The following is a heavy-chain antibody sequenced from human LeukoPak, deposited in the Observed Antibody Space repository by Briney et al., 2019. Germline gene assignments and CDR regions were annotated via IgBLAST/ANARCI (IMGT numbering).Heavy chain of an antibody. D-gene: IGHD3-3*01. J-gene: IGHJ4*02. CDR1: GFTLSNFD. V-gene: IGHV3-48*03. CDR3: AQRFAY. Sequence: GGSLRLSCAASGFTLSNFDMNWVRQAPGKGPEWVSYISSGGSAIYYTDSVKGRFTISRDNAKNSLYLQMNSLRAEDTAVYYCAQRFAYWGQGTLVTVSS. CDR2: ISSGGSAI.